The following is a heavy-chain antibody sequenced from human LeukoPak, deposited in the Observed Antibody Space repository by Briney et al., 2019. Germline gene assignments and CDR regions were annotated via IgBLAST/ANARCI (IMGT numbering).Heavy chain of an antibody. CDR2: ISYDGRGE. V-gene: IGHV3-30*18. Sequence: GGSLRLSCAPSGFTISSYSMNWFPQPPGKGLQWLALISYDGRGENYADSVKGRFTISRDTSNNTLYLQMNGLGTDDTAVYYCAKHYDFWSGYIRGFDSWGQGTLVTVSS. CDR1: GFTISSYS. D-gene: IGHD3-3*01. J-gene: IGHJ4*02. CDR3: AKHYDFWSGYIRGFDS.